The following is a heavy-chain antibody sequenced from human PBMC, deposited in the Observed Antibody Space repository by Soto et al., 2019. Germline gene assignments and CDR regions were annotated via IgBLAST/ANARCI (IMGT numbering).Heavy chain of an antibody. CDR3: EGRDEPFHV. CDR2: IWHDGSQK. V-gene: IGHV3-33*01. CDR1: GFTFSNYG. J-gene: IGHJ3*01. Sequence: ESGGGVVQPGTSLRLSCVATGFTFSNYGIHWVRQAPGRGLEWVAVIWHDGSQKYLADSVRGRFTISRDNSKNTVYLQMNSLRVEDTAVYYCEGRDEPFHVWGQGTMVT.